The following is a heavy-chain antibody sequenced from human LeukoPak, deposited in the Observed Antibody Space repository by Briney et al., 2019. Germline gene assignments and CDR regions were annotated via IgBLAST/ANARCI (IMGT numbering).Heavy chain of an antibody. D-gene: IGHD5-12*01. CDR3: ARDRQYGGFGIDY. V-gene: IGHV3-21*01. CDR2: ISTGSTYI. CDR1: GFTFSSYG. Sequence: GGSLRLSCAASGFTFSSYGMSWVRQAPGKGLEWVSAISTGSTYIFYADSVKGRFGISRDNAENSLYLHMNSLRPEDTAVYYCARDRQYGGFGIDYWGQGALVTVSS. J-gene: IGHJ4*02.